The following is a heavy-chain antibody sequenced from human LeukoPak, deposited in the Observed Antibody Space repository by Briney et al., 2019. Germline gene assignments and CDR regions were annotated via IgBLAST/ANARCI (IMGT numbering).Heavy chain of an antibody. J-gene: IGHJ4*02. CDR3: AKAFTHYYGSGSAEFDY. CDR1: GGSFSGYY. V-gene: IGHV3-23*01. CDR2: ISGSGGST. Sequence: ETLSLTCAVYGGSFSGYYWSWVRQAPGKGLEWVSAISGSGGSTYYADSVKGRFTISRDNSKNTLYLQMNSLRAEDTAVYYCAKAFTHYYGSGSAEFDYWGQGTLVTVSS. D-gene: IGHD3-10*01.